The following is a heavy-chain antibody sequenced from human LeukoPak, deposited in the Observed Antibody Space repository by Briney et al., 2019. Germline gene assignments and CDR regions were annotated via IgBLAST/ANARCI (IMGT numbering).Heavy chain of an antibody. CDR3: ARNRVVVPAAP. D-gene: IGHD2-2*01. CDR2: INQDGSEK. Sequence: GGSLRLSCAASGFTFSTYWMSWVRQVPGKGLEWVANINQDGSEKYYVDSVEGRFSISRDSAKNSLYLQMNSLRVEDTAVYYCARNRVVVPAAPWGQGTLVTVSS. CDR1: GFTFSTYW. J-gene: IGHJ5*02. V-gene: IGHV3-7*04.